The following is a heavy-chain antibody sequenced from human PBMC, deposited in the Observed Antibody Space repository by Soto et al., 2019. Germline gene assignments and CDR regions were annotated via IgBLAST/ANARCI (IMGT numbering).Heavy chain of an antibody. J-gene: IGHJ6*03. CDR1: GDTFSKYN. CDR3: AREAASDPSFYYHYMDV. CDR2: MNPDSGNT. D-gene: IGHD6-25*01. Sequence: ASVKVSCKASGDTFSKYNINCVRQASGQGLEWMGWMNPDSGNTGYAEKFQGRVTMTRNRSISTAYMELSGLRSEDTAVYYCAREAASDPSFYYHYMDVWGKGTTVTVSS. V-gene: IGHV1-8*01.